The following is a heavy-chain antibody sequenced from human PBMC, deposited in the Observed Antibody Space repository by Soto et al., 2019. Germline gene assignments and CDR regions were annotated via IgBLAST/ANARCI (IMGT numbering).Heavy chain of an antibody. CDR1: GFTVSSSY. J-gene: IGHJ4*02. V-gene: IGHV3-53*01. CDR3: ARVVWNLRTFDY. Sequence: GSLRLSCAASGFTVSSSYMSWVRQAPGKGLEWVSIIYSEGNTDSADSVKGRFTISRDNSKNTLYLQMNSLRAEDTAVYYCARVVWNLRTFDYWGQGALVTVSS. CDR2: IYSEGNT. D-gene: IGHD1-1*01.